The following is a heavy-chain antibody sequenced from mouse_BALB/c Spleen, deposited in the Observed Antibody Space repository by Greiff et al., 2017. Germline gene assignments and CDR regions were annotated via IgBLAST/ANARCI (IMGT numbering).Heavy chain of an antibody. J-gene: IGHJ2*01. CDR2: ISSGGST. D-gene: IGHD1-1*01. Sequence: EVQGVESGGGLVKPGGSLKLSCAASGFTFSSYAMSWVRQTPEKRLEWVASISSGGSTYYPDSVKGRFTISRDNARNILYLQMSSLRSEDTAMYYCARRDGSRSFDYWGQGTTLTVSS. CDR1: GFTFSSYA. CDR3: ARRDGSRSFDY. V-gene: IGHV5-6-5*01.